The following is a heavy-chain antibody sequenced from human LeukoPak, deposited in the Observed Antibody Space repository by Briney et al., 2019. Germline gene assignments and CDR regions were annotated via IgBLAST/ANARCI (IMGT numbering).Heavy chain of an antibody. CDR2: TRNKANSYTT. V-gene: IGHV3-72*01. J-gene: IGHJ4*02. CDR1: GFTFSDHY. Sequence: GGSLRLSCAASGFTFSDHYMDWVRQAPGKGLEWVGRTRNKANSYTTEYAASVKGRFTISRDDLKNSLCLQMNSLKTEDTAVYYCAKLSGGSYRYFDYWGQGTLVTVSS. CDR3: AKLSGGSYRYFDY. D-gene: IGHD1-26*01.